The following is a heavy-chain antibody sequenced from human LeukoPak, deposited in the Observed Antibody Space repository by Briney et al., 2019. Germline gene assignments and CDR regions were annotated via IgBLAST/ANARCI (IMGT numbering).Heavy chain of an antibody. CDR3: ARAYGSGSYYNPYNWFDP. V-gene: IGHV1-46*01. Sequence: ASVEVSCKASGYTFTSYYMHWVRQAPGQGLEWMGIINPSGGSTSYAQKFQGRVTMTRDISTSTVYMELSRLRSDDTAVYYCARAYGSGSYYNPYNWFDPWGQGTLVTVSS. CDR1: GYTFTSYY. D-gene: IGHD3-10*01. CDR2: INPSGGST. J-gene: IGHJ5*02.